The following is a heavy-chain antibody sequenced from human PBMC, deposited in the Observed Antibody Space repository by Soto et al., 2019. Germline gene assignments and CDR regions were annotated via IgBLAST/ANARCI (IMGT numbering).Heavy chain of an antibody. J-gene: IGHJ6*02. CDR2: VHHSWGS. CDR3: ARQGFGALPGLVDV. D-gene: IGHD3-10*01. Sequence: QVQLQESGPGLVKPSETLSLSCTVSGGSISSYYWSWIRQPPGKGMEWIGYVHHSWGSTYNPSLQSRVAISLDTSKRQFSLKLPSVTATDPAVYYCARQGFGALPGLVDVWGQGTTVTVSS. CDR1: GGSISSYY. V-gene: IGHV4-59*08.